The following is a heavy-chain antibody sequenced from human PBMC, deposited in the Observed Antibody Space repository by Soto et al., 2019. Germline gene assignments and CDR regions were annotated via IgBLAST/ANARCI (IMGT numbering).Heavy chain of an antibody. Sequence: SETLSLTCTVSGGSISSYYWSWIRQPPGRGLEWIGYIYYSGSTNYNPSLKSRVTISVDTSKNQFSLKLTSVTAADTAVYYCARAPHYFDSSGYLDCWGQGTLVTVSS. J-gene: IGHJ4*02. V-gene: IGHV4-59*08. D-gene: IGHD3-22*01. CDR3: ARAPHYFDSSGYLDC. CDR1: GGSISSYY. CDR2: IYYSGST.